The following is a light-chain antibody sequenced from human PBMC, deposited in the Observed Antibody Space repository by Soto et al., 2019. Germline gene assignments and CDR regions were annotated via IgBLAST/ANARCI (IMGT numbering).Light chain of an antibody. CDR3: QQSYSTPRT. CDR2: AAS. Sequence: IQMTQSPSSLSASVGDRVTITCRTSQSISSYLNWFQQKPGRAPKLLIYAASRLQSGVPSRFSGSGSGTDLTLTISSLQPEDFATYYCQQSYSTPRTFGQGTKVEIK. V-gene: IGKV1-39*01. J-gene: IGKJ1*01. CDR1: QSISSY.